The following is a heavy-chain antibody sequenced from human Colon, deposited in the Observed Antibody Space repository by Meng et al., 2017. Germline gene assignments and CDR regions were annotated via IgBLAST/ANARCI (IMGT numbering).Heavy chain of an antibody. CDR3: AKDSKYYYDSNGYYGQVDY. Sequence: GGSLRLSCAASGFTFSSYAMTWVRQAPGKGLEWVSVIRDSSGSTYYADSVKGRFTITSDNSKNTLYLQMNSLGAKDTAVYYCAKDSKYYYDSNGYYGQVDYWGQGTLVTVSS. CDR2: IRDSSGST. CDR1: GFTFSSYA. D-gene: IGHD3-22*01. J-gene: IGHJ4*02. V-gene: IGHV3-23*01.